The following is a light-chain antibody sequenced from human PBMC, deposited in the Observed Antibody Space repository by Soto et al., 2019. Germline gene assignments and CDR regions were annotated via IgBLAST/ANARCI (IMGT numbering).Light chain of an antibody. V-gene: IGKV3-15*01. CDR2: GAS. Sequence: EMVLTQSPGTLSLSPGERATLSCLSSQSVSSNLAWYQQKPGQAPRLLIYGASTRATGIPARFSGSGSGTEFTLTISSLQSEDFAVYYCQQYNNWPPITFGQGTRLEIK. J-gene: IGKJ5*01. CDR1: QSVSSN. CDR3: QQYNNWPPIT.